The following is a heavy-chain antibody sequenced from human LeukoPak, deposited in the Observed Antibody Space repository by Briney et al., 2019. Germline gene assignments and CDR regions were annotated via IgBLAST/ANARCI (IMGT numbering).Heavy chain of an antibody. D-gene: IGHD6-19*01. CDR3: ARSPNYLAVAGTSVFWFDY. V-gene: IGHV3-7*01. Sequence: GGSLRLSCAASGFTFSSYWMSWVRQAPGKGLEWVANIKQDGSEKYYVDSEKGRFTISRDNAKNSLYLQMNSLRAEDTAVYYCARSPNYLAVAGTSVFWFDYWGQGTLVTVSS. CDR2: IKQDGSEK. J-gene: IGHJ4*02. CDR1: GFTFSSYW.